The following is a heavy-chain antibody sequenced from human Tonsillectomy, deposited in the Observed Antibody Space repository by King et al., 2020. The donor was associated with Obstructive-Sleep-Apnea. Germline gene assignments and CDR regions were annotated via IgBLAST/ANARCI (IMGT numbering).Heavy chain of an antibody. CDR2: INPDSGDT. CDR1: GYTFTGYY. D-gene: IGHD2-15*01. J-gene: IGHJ4*02. Sequence: VQLVESGAEVKKPGASVRVTCKASGYTFTGYYIHWVRQAPGQGLEWMGWINPDSGDTNYAQKFQGRVTLTRDTSINTGNMELSSLTSDDTAVYYCARLGGGSAYCSGGSCHNNDYWGQGTLVAVSS. V-gene: IGHV1-2*02. CDR3: ARLGGGSAYCSGGSCHNNDY.